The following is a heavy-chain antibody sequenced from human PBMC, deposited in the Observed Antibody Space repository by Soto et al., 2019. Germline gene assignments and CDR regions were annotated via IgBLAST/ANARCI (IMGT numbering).Heavy chain of an antibody. CDR1: GFDFSDFG. J-gene: IGHJ3*02. CDR3: AKNRGMIVAVIDAFDN. V-gene: IGHV3-30*18. Sequence: QVQLVESGGGVVQPGRSLRLSCVGSGFDFSDFGMNWVRQAPGKGLEWVAVISFDGKKKYYADSVKGRFSISRDNSKNTVSLQINSLGAEDTAVYYCAKNRGMIVAVIDAFDNWGQGTMVTVSS. CDR2: ISFDGKKK. D-gene: IGHD3-22*01.